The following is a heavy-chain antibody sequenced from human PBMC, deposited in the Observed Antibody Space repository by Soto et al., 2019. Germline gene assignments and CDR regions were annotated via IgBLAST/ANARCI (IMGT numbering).Heavy chain of an antibody. J-gene: IGHJ5*02. CDR2: INPSGGST. V-gene: IGHV1-46*01. Sequence: ASVKVSCKASGYTFTIYYMHWVRQAPGQGLEWMGIINPSGGSTSYAQKFQGRVTMTRDTSTSTVYMELSSPRSEDTAVYYCARDLTDYWFDPWGQGTLVTVSS. CDR3: ARDLTDYWFDP. CDR1: GYTFTIYY.